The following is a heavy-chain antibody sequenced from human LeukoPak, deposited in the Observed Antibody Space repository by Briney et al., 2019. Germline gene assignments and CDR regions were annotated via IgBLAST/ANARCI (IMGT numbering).Heavy chain of an antibody. Sequence: SETLSLTCTVSGGSISSYYWSWIRQPPGKGLEWIGYIYYSGSTNYNPSLKSRVTISVDTSKSQFSLKLSSVTAADTAVYYCARARITIFGVVTWGAFDIWGQGTMVTISS. V-gene: IGHV4-59*01. CDR2: IYYSGST. CDR1: GGSISSYY. CDR3: ARARITIFGVVTWGAFDI. D-gene: IGHD3-3*01. J-gene: IGHJ3*02.